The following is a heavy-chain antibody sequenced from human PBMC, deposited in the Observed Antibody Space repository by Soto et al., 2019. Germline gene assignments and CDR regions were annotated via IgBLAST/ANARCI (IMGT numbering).Heavy chain of an antibody. CDR1: GYTFTDYY. CDR2: INPNSGTT. CDR3: ARVPRGVYYGMDV. J-gene: IGHJ6*02. Sequence: ASVKVSCKASGYTFTDYYMHWVRQAPVQRLEWMGWINPNSGTTNYAQKFQGWVTMTRDTSITTVYMEVSRLRSDDTAVYYCARVPRGVYYGMDVWGQGTTVTSP. V-gene: IGHV1-2*04. D-gene: IGHD3-10*01.